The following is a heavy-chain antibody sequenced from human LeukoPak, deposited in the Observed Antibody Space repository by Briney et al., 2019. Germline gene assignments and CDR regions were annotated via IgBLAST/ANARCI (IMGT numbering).Heavy chain of an antibody. Sequence: ASVKVSCKASGYSLTTYYLHWVRQAPGQGLEWMGWISAYNGNTNDAQKLQGRVTMTTDTSTSTAYMELRSLRSDDTAVYYCARDHRVYDFWSGYYIRSDPFDYWGQGTLVTVSS. D-gene: IGHD3-3*01. J-gene: IGHJ4*02. CDR1: GYSLTTYY. CDR2: ISAYNGNT. CDR3: ARDHRVYDFWSGYYIRSDPFDY. V-gene: IGHV1-18*04.